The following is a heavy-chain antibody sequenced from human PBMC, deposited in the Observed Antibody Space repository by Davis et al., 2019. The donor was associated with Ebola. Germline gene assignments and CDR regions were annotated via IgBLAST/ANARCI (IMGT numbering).Heavy chain of an antibody. J-gene: IGHJ3*02. CDR1: GGSISSSSYY. V-gene: IGHV4-39*02. CDR3: ARDSPHYDILTGYSHVAFDI. Sequence: MPGGSLRLSCTVSGGSISSSSYYWGWIRQPPGKGLEWIGSIYYSGSTYYNPSLKSRVTISVDTSKNQFSLKLSSVTAADTAVYYCARDSPHYDILTGYSHVAFDIWGQGTMVTVSS. CDR2: IYYSGST. D-gene: IGHD3-9*01.